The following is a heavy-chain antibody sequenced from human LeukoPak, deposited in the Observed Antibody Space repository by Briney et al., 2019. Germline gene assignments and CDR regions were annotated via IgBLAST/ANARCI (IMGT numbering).Heavy chain of an antibody. CDR2: IIPIFGTA. Sequence: SVKVSCKASGGTFSSYAISWVRQAPGQGLEWIGGIIPIFGTANYAQKFQGRVTITADESTSTAYMELSSLRSEDTAVYYCARDGHDYSNYDLYDPFDPWGQGTLVTVSS. D-gene: IGHD4-11*01. V-gene: IGHV1-69*01. CDR3: ARDGHDYSNYDLYDPFDP. J-gene: IGHJ5*02. CDR1: GGTFSSYA.